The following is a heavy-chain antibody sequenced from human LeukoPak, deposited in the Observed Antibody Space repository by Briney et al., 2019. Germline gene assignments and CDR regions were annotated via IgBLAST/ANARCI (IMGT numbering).Heavy chain of an antibody. J-gene: IGHJ4*02. CDR1: GFTFSSYA. D-gene: IGHD3-3*01. V-gene: IGHV3-23*01. Sequence: PGGSLRLSCAASGFTFSSYAMSWVRQAPGKGLEWVSAISGSGGSTYYADSVKGRFTISRDNSKNTLYLQMNSLRAEDTAVYYCAKDPRVVLDTYYDFWSGYYGVVTGDYFDYWGQGTLVTVSS. CDR2: ISGSGGST. CDR3: AKDPRVVLDTYYDFWSGYYGVVTGDYFDY.